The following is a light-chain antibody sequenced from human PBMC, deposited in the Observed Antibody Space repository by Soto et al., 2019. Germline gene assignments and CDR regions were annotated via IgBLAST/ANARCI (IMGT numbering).Light chain of an antibody. CDR2: GAS. CDR1: QSVTNNF. Sequence: IVLTQSPGTLSLSPGERATLSCGASQSVTNNFVAWYQQQPGQAPRLLIYGASSRATGVPDMFSGRAAGTDFTLTISRLETGDSAVYYYQHYDTPRFTFGAGTKVDIK. J-gene: IGKJ3*01. CDR3: QHYDTPRFT. V-gene: IGKV3-20*01.